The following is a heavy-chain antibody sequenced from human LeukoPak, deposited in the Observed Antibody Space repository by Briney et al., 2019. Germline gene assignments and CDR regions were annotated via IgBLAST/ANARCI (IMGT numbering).Heavy chain of an antibody. CDR1: VGTFSSHA. CDR2: INPIVDTA. V-gene: IGHV1-69*06. J-gene: IGHJ5*02. CDR3: ARLSNGYSSGMYNWFDP. Sequence: SVTVSCKTPVGTFSSHAITWVRQAPGQGLEWMGRINPIVDTANYAQKFHDRVTITADKSTTTVYLVLNDPTPDDTAVYFCARLSNGYSSGMYNWFDPWGQGTLVTVSS. D-gene: IGHD5-24*01.